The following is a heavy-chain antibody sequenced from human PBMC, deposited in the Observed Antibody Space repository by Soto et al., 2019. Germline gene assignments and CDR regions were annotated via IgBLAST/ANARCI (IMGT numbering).Heavy chain of an antibody. CDR1: GFTFSSYA. D-gene: IGHD3-3*01. V-gene: IGHV3-23*01. J-gene: IGHJ4*02. Sequence: VQLLESGGGLVQPGGSLRLSCAASGFTFSSYAMSWVRQAPGKGLEWVSAISGSGGSTSYADSVKGRFTISRDNSKNTLYLQMDSLRAEDTAVYYCAKDSRFLEYLSAIDYWGQGTLVTVSS. CDR2: ISGSGGST. CDR3: AKDSRFLEYLSAIDY.